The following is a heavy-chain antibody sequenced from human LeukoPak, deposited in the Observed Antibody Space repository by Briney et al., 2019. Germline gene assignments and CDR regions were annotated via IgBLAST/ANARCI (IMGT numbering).Heavy chain of an antibody. CDR2: ITSHSGYI. Sequence: AGGSLRLSSAASGFTFSTYAMNWVRQAPGKGLEWVSTITSHSGYIYYADSVKGRFTTSRDNAQNSLYLQMNSLRDEDTAVYYCARSDDYGDYLVDYWGQGTLVTVSS. CDR3: ARSDDYGDYLVDY. D-gene: IGHD4-17*01. CDR1: GFTFSTYA. V-gene: IGHV3-21*06. J-gene: IGHJ4*02.